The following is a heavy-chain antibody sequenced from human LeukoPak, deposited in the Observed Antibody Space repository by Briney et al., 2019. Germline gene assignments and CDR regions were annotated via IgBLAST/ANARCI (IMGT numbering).Heavy chain of an antibody. CDR2: IWYDGSNK. J-gene: IGHJ6*02. Sequence: GGSLRLSCAASGFTFSSYGMHWVRQAPGKGLEWVAVIWYDGSNKYYADSVKGRFTVSRDNSKNTPYLQMNSLRAEDTAVYYCARDYGYYYDSSGYYYFHYYGMDVWGQGTTVTVSS. V-gene: IGHV3-33*01. CDR3: ARDYGYYYDSSGYYYFHYYGMDV. D-gene: IGHD3-22*01. CDR1: GFTFSSYG.